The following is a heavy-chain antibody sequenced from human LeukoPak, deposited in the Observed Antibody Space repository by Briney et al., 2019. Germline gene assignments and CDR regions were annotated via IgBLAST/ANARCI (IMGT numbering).Heavy chain of an antibody. Sequence: PGRSLGLSCAASGFIFSSYAMHWVRQALGKGLEWVALISYDGDNKYYADSVKGRFTISRDNSKNTLYLQMNSLRFDDAAVYYCARHSSGWLDRGTPGGDHWGQGTLVTVSS. D-gene: IGHD6-19*01. V-gene: IGHV3-30-3*01. CDR1: GFIFSSYA. CDR2: ISYDGDNK. J-gene: IGHJ4*02. CDR3: ARHSSGWLDRGTPGGDH.